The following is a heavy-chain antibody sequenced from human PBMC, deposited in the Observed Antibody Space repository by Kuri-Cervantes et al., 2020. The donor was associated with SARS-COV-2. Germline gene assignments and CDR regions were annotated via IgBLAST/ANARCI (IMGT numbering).Heavy chain of an antibody. CDR2: IKSKTDGGTT. Sequence: GGSLRLSCAASGFTFSNAWMNWVRQAPGKGLEWVGRIKSKTDGGTTEYAAPVKGRCTISRDDSKNTLYLQMNSLKTDDTAVYYCTTDTPLAQHYDFWSGYHYGMDVWGQGTTVTVSS. CDR1: GFTFSNAW. J-gene: IGHJ6*02. V-gene: IGHV3-15*07. D-gene: IGHD3-3*01. CDR3: TTDTPLAQHYDFWSGYHYGMDV.